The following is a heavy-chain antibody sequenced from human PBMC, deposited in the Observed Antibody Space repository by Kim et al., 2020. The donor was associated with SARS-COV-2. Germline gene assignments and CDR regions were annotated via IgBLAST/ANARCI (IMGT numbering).Heavy chain of an antibody. Sequence: KGRFTISRDNAKNTLYLQMNSLRAEDTAVYYCARVLDFWSGYSYYYGMDVWGQGTTVTVSS. V-gene: IGHV3-74*01. D-gene: IGHD3-3*01. J-gene: IGHJ6*02. CDR3: ARVLDFWSGYSYYYGMDV.